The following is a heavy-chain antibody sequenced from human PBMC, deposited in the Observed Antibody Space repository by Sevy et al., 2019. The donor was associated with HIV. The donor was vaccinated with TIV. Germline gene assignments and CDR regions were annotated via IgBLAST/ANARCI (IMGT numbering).Heavy chain of an antibody. CDR1: GFTFSGSA. CDR3: TRIYCGGDCYRDAFDI. Sequence: GGSLRLSCAASGFTFSGSAMHWVRQASGKGLEWVDRIRSKANSYATAYAASVKGRFTISRDDSKNTAYLQMNSLKTEDTAVYYCTRIYCGGDCYRDAFDIWGQGTMVTVSS. D-gene: IGHD2-21*02. J-gene: IGHJ3*02. V-gene: IGHV3-73*01. CDR2: IRSKANSYAT.